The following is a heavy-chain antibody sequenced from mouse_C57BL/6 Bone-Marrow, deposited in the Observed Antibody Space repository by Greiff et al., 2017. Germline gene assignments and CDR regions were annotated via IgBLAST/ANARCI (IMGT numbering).Heavy chain of an antibody. D-gene: IGHD1-1*01. CDR1: GFTFSSYG. J-gene: IGHJ2*01. CDR2: ISSGGSYT. V-gene: IGHV5-6*02. Sequence: EVKLVESGGDLVKPGGSLKLSCAASGFTFSSYGMSWVRQTPDKRLEWVATISSGGSYTYYPDSVKGRFTISRDNAKNTLYLQMSSLKSEDTAMYSCAREVITTVVATSDYFDYWGQGTTLTVSS. CDR3: AREVITTVVATSDYFDY.